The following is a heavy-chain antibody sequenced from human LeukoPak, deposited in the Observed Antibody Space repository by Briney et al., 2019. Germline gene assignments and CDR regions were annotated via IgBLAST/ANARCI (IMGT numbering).Heavy chain of an antibody. CDR1: GFPLTDNY. V-gene: IGHV3-66*02. J-gene: IGHJ4*02. CDR2: IYSGGTT. CDR3: ARETRWGAPQDY. D-gene: IGHD1-26*01. Sequence: GGSLRLSCVASGFPLTDNYVSWVRRAPGKGLEWASVIYSGGTTYYTDSVKGRFSISRDISKNTVYLQMSSLRGEDTAVYYCARETRWGAPQDYWGQGTLVTVSS.